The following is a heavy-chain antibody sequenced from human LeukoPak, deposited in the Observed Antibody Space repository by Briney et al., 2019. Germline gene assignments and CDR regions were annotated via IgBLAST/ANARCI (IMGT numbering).Heavy chain of an antibody. CDR1: GGSISSGDYY. Sequence: PSQTLSLTCTVSGGSISSGDYYWSWIRQPPGKGLEWIGYIYYSGSTNYNPSLKSRVTISVDTSKNQFSLKLSSVTAADTAVYYCARGPSRMVYAKTKNWFDPWGQGTLVTVSS. D-gene: IGHD2-8*01. CDR2: IYYSGST. CDR3: ARGPSRMVYAKTKNWFDP. J-gene: IGHJ5*02. V-gene: IGHV4-30-4*08.